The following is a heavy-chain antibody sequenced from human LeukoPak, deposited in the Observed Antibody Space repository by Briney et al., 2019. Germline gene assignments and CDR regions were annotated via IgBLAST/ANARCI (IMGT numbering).Heavy chain of an antibody. J-gene: IGHJ4*02. CDR2: IYYSGST. D-gene: IGHD2-15*01. Sequence: KPSETLSLTCTVSGGSISSSSYYWGWIRQPPGKGLEWIGSIYYSGSTYYNPSLKSRVTISVDTSKNQFSLKLSSVTAADTAVYYCARESGVAATHYFDYWGQGTLVTVSS. CDR1: GGSISSSSYY. CDR3: ARESGVAATHYFDY. V-gene: IGHV4-39*02.